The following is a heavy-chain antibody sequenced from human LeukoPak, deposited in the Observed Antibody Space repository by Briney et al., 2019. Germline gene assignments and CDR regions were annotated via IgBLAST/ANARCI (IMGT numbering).Heavy chain of an antibody. CDR2: ISYDGSNK. D-gene: IGHD3-10*01. V-gene: IGHV3-30-3*01. J-gene: IGHJ3*02. CDR1: GFTFSSYA. CDR3: ARTGITMVRGVIGAFDI. Sequence: SLRLSCAASGFTFSSYAMHWVRQAPGKGLEWVAVISYDGSNKYYADSVKGRFTISRDNAKNSLYLQMNSLRAEDTALYHCARTGITMVRGVIGAFDIWGRGTMVTVSS.